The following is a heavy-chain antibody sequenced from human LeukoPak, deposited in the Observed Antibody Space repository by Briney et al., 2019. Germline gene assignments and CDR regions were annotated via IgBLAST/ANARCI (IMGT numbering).Heavy chain of an antibody. CDR1: GFTFSSYA. V-gene: IGHV3-30*04. Sequence: GRSLRLSCAASGFTFSSYAMHWVRQAPGKGLEWVAVISYDGSNKYYADSVKGRFTISRDNSKNTLYLQMNSLRAEDTAVYYYARDPLTYYYNSSGYFDYWGQGTLVTVSS. D-gene: IGHD3-22*01. J-gene: IGHJ4*02. CDR2: ISYDGSNK. CDR3: ARDPLTYYYNSSGYFDY.